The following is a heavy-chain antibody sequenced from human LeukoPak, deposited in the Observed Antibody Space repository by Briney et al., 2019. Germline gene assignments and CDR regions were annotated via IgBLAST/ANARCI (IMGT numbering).Heavy chain of an antibody. Sequence: SETLSLTRTVSGGSISSYYWSWIRQPPGKGLEGIGYIYYSGSTNYNPSLKSRVTISVDTSKNQFSLKLSSVTAADTAVYYCARALTVTTEIDYWGQGTLVTVSS. CDR2: IYYSGST. D-gene: IGHD4-17*01. J-gene: IGHJ4*02. V-gene: IGHV4-59*01. CDR3: ARALTVTTEIDY. CDR1: GGSISSYY.